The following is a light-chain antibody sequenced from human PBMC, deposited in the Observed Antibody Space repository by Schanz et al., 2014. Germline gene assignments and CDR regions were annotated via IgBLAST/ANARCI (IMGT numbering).Light chain of an antibody. V-gene: IGKV3-15*01. CDR2: GAS. J-gene: IGKJ2*01. CDR1: QSVSSN. CDR3: QQYGTSPEYT. Sequence: EIVMTQSPATLSVSPGESATLSCRASQSVSSNLAWYQQRPGQAPRLLIYGASTRATGIPARFSGSGSGTDFTLTISRLEPEDFAVYFCQQYGTSPEYTFGQGTKLEIK.